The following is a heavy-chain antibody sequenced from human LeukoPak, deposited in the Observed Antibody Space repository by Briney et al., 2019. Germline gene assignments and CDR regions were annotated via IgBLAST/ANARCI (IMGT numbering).Heavy chain of an antibody. CDR3: ARVQTPYYGGDEIGY. J-gene: IGHJ4*02. V-gene: IGHV3-23*01. CDR2: ISGSGGST. D-gene: IGHD2-21*01. Sequence: GGSLRLSRAASGFTFSSYGMSWVRQAPGKGLEWVSAISGSGGSTYYAGSVKGRFTISRDNSKNTLYLQMNSLRAEDTAVYYCARVQTPYYGGDEIGYWGQGTLVTVSS. CDR1: GFTFSSYG.